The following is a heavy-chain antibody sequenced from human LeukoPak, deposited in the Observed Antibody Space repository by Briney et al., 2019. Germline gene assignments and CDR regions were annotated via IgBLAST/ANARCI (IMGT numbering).Heavy chain of an antibody. D-gene: IGHD6-13*01. CDR3: ARARQQQLVRGLDY. CDR1: GFTFDDYA. Sequence: SGRSLRLSCAASGFTFDDYAMHWVRQAPGKGLEWVSGISWNSGSIGYADSVKGRFTISRDNAKNSLYLQMNSLRAEDTAVYYCARARQQQLVRGLDYWGQGTLVTVSS. CDR2: ISWNSGSI. V-gene: IGHV3-9*01. J-gene: IGHJ4*02.